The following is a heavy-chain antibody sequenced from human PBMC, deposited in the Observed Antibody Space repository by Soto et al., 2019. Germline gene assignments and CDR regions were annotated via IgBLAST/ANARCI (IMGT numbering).Heavy chain of an antibody. Sequence: QVQLVQSGAEVKKPGASVKVSCKASGYTFTSYDINWVRQATGQGLEWMGWMNPNSGNTGYAQKFQGRVTMTRNTSISTDYMALSSLRSEDTAVYYCARRGYSSSWYYYYYYGMDVWGQGTTVTVSS. CDR3: ARRGYSSSWYYYYYYGMDV. D-gene: IGHD6-13*01. CDR1: GYTFTSYD. J-gene: IGHJ6*02. CDR2: MNPNSGNT. V-gene: IGHV1-8*01.